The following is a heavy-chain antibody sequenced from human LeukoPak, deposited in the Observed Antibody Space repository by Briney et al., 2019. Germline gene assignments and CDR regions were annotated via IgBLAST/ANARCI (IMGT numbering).Heavy chain of an antibody. D-gene: IGHD3-22*01. CDR2: IYYSGST. CDR1: GGSISSSSYY. J-gene: IGHJ5*02. CDR3: ARLKDYDSSGYYA. V-gene: IGHV4-39*01. Sequence: SETLSLTCTVSGGSISSSSYYWGWIRQPPGKGLERIGSIYYSGSTYCNPSLKSRVTISVDTSKNQFSLKLSSVTAADTAVYYCARLKDYDSSGYYAWGQGTLVTVSS.